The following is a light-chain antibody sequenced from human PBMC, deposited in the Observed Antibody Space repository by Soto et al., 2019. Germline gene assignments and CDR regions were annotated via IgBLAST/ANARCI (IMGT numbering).Light chain of an antibody. Sequence: QSVLTQPASLSGSPGQSITISCTGTSSDIGGYNYVSWYQQHPGKAPKLMIYEVSNRPSGVSNRFSGSKSGNPASLTISGLQAEDEADYYCSSYTSSSTPYVFGTGTKVT. J-gene: IGLJ1*01. CDR2: EVS. V-gene: IGLV2-14*01. CDR3: SSYTSSSTPYV. CDR1: SSDIGGYNY.